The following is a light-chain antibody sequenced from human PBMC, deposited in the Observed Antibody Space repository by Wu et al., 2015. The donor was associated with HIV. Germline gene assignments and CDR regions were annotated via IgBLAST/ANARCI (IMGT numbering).Light chain of an antibody. V-gene: IGKV3-15*01. CDR3: QQYGSWPYT. CDR1: QSVDSN. CDR2: GAS. Sequence: EIVMTQSPATLSVSPGERAILLCGASQSVDSNLAWYQQKPGQAPRLLIYGASTRATGIPARFSGSGSGTDFTLTISRMQSEDFAIYFCQQYGSWPYTFGQGTRLEIK. J-gene: IGKJ2*01.